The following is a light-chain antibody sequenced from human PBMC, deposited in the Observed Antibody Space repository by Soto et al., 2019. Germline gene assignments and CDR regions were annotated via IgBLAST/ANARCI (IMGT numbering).Light chain of an antibody. J-gene: IGKJ5*01. Sequence: EIVMAQSPATLSVSPGEGATLSCGASQSVSSNLAWYQQKPGQAPRLLIYGASTRATGIPARFSGSGSGTEFTLTISSLQPEDFATYYCLQHNSYPITFGQGTRLEIK. V-gene: IGKV3-15*01. CDR1: QSVSSN. CDR2: GAS. CDR3: LQHNSYPIT.